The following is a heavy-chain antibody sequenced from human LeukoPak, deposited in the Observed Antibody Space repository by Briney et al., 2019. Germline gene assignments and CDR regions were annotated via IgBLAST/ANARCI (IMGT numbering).Heavy chain of an antibody. V-gene: IGHV3-9*01. CDR2: ISWNSGSI. CDR1: GFTFDDYA. D-gene: IGHD6-19*01. Sequence: GGSLRLSCAASGFTFDDYAMHWVQQAPGKGLEWVSGISWNSGSIGYADSVKGRFTISRDNAKNSLYLQMNSLRAEDTAVYYCAKDGEGNGWRDWGQGTLVTVSS. J-gene: IGHJ4*02. CDR3: AKDGEGNGWRD.